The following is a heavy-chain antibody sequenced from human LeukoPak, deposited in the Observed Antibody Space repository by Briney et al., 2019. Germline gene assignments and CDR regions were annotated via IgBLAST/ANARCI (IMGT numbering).Heavy chain of an antibody. Sequence: GGSLRLSCAASGFTFSNSDMEWVRQAPGKGLEWVSSITPSSTYIYYAESMRGRFAVSRDNAKNSLYLQMNSLRAEDTAVYYCARREYPLFDYWGQGTLVTVSS. V-gene: IGHV3-21*01. J-gene: IGHJ4*02. CDR1: GFTFSNSD. CDR3: ARREYPLFDY. D-gene: IGHD2-2*01. CDR2: ITPSSTYI.